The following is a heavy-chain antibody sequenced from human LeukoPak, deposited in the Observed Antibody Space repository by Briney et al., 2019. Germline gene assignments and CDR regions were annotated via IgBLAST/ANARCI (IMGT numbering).Heavy chain of an antibody. CDR3: ARAWIAARLSRFDP. D-gene: IGHD6-6*01. CDR2: INPNSGGT. V-gene: IGHV1-2*02. CDR1: GYTFTGYY. J-gene: IGHJ5*02. Sequence: ASVKVSCKASGYTFTGYYMHWVRQAPGQGLEWMGWINPNSGGTNYAQKFQGRVTMTRDTSISTAYMELSRLRFDDTAVYYCARAWIAARLSRFDPWGQGTLVTVSS.